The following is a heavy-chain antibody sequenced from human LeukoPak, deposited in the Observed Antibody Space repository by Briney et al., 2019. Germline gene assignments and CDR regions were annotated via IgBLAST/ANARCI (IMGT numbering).Heavy chain of an antibody. CDR2: ISSSSSTI. D-gene: IGHD3-16*02. Sequence: GGSLRLSCAASGFTFSSYSMNWVRQAPGKGLGWVSYISSSSSTIYYADSVKGRFTISRDNAKNSLYLQMNSLRAEDTAVYYCARAVPGPAPASYRFDYWGQGTLVTVSS. CDR1: GFTFSSYS. V-gene: IGHV3-48*01. J-gene: IGHJ4*02. CDR3: ARAVPGPAPASYRFDY.